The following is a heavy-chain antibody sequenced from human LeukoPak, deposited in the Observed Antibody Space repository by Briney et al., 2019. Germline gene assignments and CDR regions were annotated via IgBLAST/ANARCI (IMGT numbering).Heavy chain of an antibody. Sequence: SETLSLTCTVSGGSISSYYWNWIRQPPGKGLEWIGYIYYSGSTNYNPSLKSRITMSVDTSKDQFSLKLSSVTAADTAVYYCSTLESAYSDYWGQGTQVTVSS. J-gene: IGHJ4*02. CDR1: GGSISSYY. CDR2: IYYSGST. V-gene: IGHV4-59*01. CDR3: STLESAYSDY. D-gene: IGHD3-3*01.